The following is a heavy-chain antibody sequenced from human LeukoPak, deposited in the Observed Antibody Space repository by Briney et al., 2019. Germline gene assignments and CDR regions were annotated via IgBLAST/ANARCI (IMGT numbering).Heavy chain of an antibody. J-gene: IGHJ6*04. V-gene: IGHV4-61*01. CDR3: ARGTPNFGAV. D-gene: IGHD2-15*01. Sequence: SETLSLTCTVSGYSISSGYYWGWIRQPPGKRLEWIGFIYYSGSTNYNPSLKSRVTISVDTSKNHFSLKLYSVTAADTAVYYCARGTPNFGAVWGKGTTVTVSS. CDR1: GYSISSGYY. CDR2: IYYSGST.